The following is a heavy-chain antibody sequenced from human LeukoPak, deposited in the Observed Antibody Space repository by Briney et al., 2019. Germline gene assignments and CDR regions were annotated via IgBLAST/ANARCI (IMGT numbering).Heavy chain of an antibody. CDR3: ARDLVTVTKGFDI. CDR1: AASFSSHY. V-gene: IGHV4-59*11. D-gene: IGHD4-17*01. CDR2: ISYIGSP. Sequence: PSETLSLTCAVSAASFSSHYWTWIRQSPGKGLEWIGYISYIGSPNYNPSLKSRVTISIDTSRNQFSLKLRSVTAADTAVYYCARDLVTVTKGFDIWGQGTTVTVSS. J-gene: IGHJ6*02.